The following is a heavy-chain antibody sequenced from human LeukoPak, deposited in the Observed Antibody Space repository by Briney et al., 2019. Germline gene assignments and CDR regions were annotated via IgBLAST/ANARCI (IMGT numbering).Heavy chain of an antibody. Sequence: PGGSLRLSCVASGFTFGKYWMSWVRQAPGKGLEWVANIKLDGSNKYYADSVKGRFTISRDNSKNTLYLQMNSLRAEDTAVYYCARDGSSYDSSGYFDYWGQGTLVTVSS. CDR2: IKLDGSNK. CDR3: ARDGSSYDSSGYFDY. V-gene: IGHV3-7*01. J-gene: IGHJ4*02. CDR1: GFTFGKYW. D-gene: IGHD3-22*01.